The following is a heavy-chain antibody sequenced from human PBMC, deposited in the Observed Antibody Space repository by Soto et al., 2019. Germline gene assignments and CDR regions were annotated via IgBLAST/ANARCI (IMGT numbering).Heavy chain of an antibody. D-gene: IGHD2-15*01. CDR2: MNPNSGNT. V-gene: IGHV1-8*01. CDR3: ARMVAPVTRIDY. Sequence: ASVKVSCKASGYTFTSYDINWVRQATGQGLEWMGWMNPNSGNTGYAQKFQGRVTMTRNTSISTAYMELSSLRSEDTAVYYCARMVAPVTRIDYWGQGTRVTVSS. CDR1: GYTFTSYD. J-gene: IGHJ4*02.